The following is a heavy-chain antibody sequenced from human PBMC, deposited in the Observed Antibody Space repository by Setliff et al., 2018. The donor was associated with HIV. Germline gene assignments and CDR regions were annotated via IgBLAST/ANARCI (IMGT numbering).Heavy chain of an antibody. CDR3: ARKLRPGHGVDV. CDR1: GFTFSNYG. Sequence: PGGSLRLSCAAFGFTFSNYGMHWVRQAPGKGLEWVGNIKSDGTEKNYADSVKGRFTISRDNAKNSMDLQMNSLRADDTAIYYCARKLRPGHGVDVWGQGTTVTVSS. J-gene: IGHJ6*02. D-gene: IGHD3-10*01. CDR2: IKSDGTEK. V-gene: IGHV3-7*01.